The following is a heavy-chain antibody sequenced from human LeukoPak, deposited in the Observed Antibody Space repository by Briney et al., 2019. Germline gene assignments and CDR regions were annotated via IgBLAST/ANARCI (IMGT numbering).Heavy chain of an antibody. CDR3: AKSGAPDYN. J-gene: IGHJ4*02. D-gene: IGHD4-11*01. CDR2: ITASGGST. V-gene: IGHV3-23*01. CDR1: GFTFSSYA. Sequence: GGSLRLSCAASGFTFSSYAMSWVRQAPGKGLEWVSSITASGGSTYYADSVEGWFTISRDNSKNTLYLQMNSLRAEDTAVYYCAKSGAPDYNWGQGTLVTVSS.